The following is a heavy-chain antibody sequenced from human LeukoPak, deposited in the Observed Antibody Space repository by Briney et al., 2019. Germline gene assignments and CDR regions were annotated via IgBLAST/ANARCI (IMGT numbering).Heavy chain of an antibody. D-gene: IGHD1/OR15-1a*01. V-gene: IGHV3-23*01. CDR1: RFTFSPYA. CDR2: IANGGGST. Sequence: GGSLRLSCAAPRFTFSPYAMSWVRQAPGKGLDWVSTIANGGGSTYYADSVKGRFTISRDNSKNTLYLQMNSLRAEDTAVYYCAKSHSVEQRGYFDYWGQGTLVTVSS. J-gene: IGHJ4*02. CDR3: AKSHSVEQRGYFDY.